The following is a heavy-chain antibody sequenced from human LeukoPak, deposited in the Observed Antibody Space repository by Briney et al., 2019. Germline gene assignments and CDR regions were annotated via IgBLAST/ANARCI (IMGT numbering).Heavy chain of an antibody. CDR1: GFTFSSDV. J-gene: IGHJ4*02. CDR2: IIGSGGSR. V-gene: IGHV3-23*01. CDR3: AKGPKGTYDY. Sequence: GGSLRLSCVASGFTFSSDVMAWVRQAPGKGLEWVSSIIGSGGSRYYADSVKGRVTISRDNSKNTLYLQIYSLRAEDTAIYYCAKGPKGTYDYWGQGTLVTVSS.